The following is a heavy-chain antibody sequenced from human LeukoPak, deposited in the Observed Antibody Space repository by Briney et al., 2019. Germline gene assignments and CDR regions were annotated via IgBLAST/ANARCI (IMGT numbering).Heavy chain of an antibody. CDR3: ARRNYYDSTAYWNS. J-gene: IGHJ4*02. CDR2: ISDSGFT. V-gene: IGHV4-4*07. CDR1: GGSISGYH. D-gene: IGHD3-22*01. Sequence: SETLSLTCSVSGGSISGYHWNWIRQPAGKGLEWIGRISDSGFTEYSPSLQSRVSMSADTSKNQFSLRLNSVTAADTAVYYCARRNYYDSTAYWNSWGQGTLVTVSS.